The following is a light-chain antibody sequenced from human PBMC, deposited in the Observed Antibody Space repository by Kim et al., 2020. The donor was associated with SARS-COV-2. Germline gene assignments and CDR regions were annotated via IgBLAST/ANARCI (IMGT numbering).Light chain of an antibody. V-gene: IGLV7-46*01. CDR2: DKS. CDR3: LLFYGGVRV. CDR1: TGAVTSGHF. J-gene: IGLJ2*01. Sequence: QAVVTQEPSLTVSPGGTVTFTCGSSTGAVTSGHFPYWFQLKPGQPPRTVIYDKSQKESWTPARFSGSLLGGQAALTLSGAQPEDDAEYYCLLFYGGVRVFGGGTQLTVL.